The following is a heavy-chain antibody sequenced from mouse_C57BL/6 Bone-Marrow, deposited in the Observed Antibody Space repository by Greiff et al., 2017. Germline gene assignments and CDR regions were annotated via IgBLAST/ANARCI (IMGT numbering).Heavy chain of an antibody. Sequence: SGAELVRPGASVKLSCTASGFNIKDDYMHWVKQRPEQGLEWIGWIDPENGDTEYASKFQGKATITADTSSNTAYLQLSSLTSEDTAVYYCTTGFYLNWDYWGQGTTLTVSS. D-gene: IGHD4-1*01. CDR1: GFNIKDDY. J-gene: IGHJ2*01. V-gene: IGHV14-4*01. CDR3: TTGFYLNWDY. CDR2: IDPENGDT.